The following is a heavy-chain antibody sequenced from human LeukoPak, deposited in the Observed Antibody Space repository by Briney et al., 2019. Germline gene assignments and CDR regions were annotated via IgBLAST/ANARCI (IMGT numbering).Heavy chain of an antibody. J-gene: IGHJ5*02. CDR3: ARGSYDSSKFDP. CDR2: INPNSGGT. Sequence: ASVKVSCKASGYAFTGYYVHWVRQAPGQGLEWMGWINPNSGGTNYAQKFQGRVTMTRDTSISTAYMELSRLRSDDTAVYYCARGSYDSSKFDPWGQGTLVTVSS. V-gene: IGHV1-2*02. D-gene: IGHD3-22*01. CDR1: GYAFTGYY.